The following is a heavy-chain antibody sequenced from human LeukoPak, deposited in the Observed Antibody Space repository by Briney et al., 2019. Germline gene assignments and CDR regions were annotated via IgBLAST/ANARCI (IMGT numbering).Heavy chain of an antibody. J-gene: IGHJ4*02. D-gene: IGHD1-26*01. CDR2: IYSSGDT. V-gene: IGHV3-66*01. CDR3: ASGRLSGKGFDY. Sequence: PGGSLRLSCAASGFTVSGNYMTWVRQAPGKGLEWVSVIYSSGDTDYADSVKGRFIISRDTSKNTVNLQMNSLRAEDTAVYYCASGRLSGKGFDYWGQGTLVTVSP. CDR1: GFTVSGNY.